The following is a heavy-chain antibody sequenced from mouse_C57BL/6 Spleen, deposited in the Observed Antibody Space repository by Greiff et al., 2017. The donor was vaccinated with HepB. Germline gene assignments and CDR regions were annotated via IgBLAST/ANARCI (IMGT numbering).Heavy chain of an antibody. Sequence: EVQLQQSGTVLARPGASVKMSCKTSGYTFTSYWMHWVKQRPGQGLEWIGAIYPGNSDTSYNQKFKGKAKLTAVTSASTAYMERSSLTNEDSAVYCCTPNWDEKGFAYWGQGTLVTVSA. V-gene: IGHV1-5*01. CDR1: GYTFTSYW. CDR2: IYPGNSDT. J-gene: IGHJ3*01. D-gene: IGHD4-1*01. CDR3: TPNWDEKGFAY.